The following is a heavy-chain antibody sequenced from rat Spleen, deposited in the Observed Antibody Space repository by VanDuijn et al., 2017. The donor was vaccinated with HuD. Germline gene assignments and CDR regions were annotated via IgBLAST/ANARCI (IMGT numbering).Heavy chain of an antibody. D-gene: IGHD1-11*01. CDR2: IWTGGST. Sequence: QVQLKESGPGLVQPSQTLSLTCTVSGFSLTTYNVHWVRQPTGKGLEWMGIIWTGGSTEYNSTLKSRLTLTRDASKSQVFLKMNSLQTEDTATYYCVRDDRGGGFDYWGQGVMVTVSS. V-gene: IGHV2-30*01. J-gene: IGHJ2*01. CDR3: VRDDRGGGFDY. CDR1: GFSLTTYN.